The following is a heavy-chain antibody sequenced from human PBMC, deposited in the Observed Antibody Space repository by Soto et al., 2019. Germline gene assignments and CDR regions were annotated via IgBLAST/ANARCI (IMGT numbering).Heavy chain of an antibody. V-gene: IGHV4-39*01. Sequence: SETLSLTCTVSGGSISSSSYYWGWIRQPPGKGLEWIGSIYYSGSTYYNPSLKSRVTISVDTSKNQFSLKLSSVTAADTAVYYCARHLTTVTRTMPHFDYWGQGTLVTVSS. CDR3: ARHLTTVTRTMPHFDY. CDR2: IYYSGST. J-gene: IGHJ4*02. CDR1: GGSISSSSYY. D-gene: IGHD4-17*01.